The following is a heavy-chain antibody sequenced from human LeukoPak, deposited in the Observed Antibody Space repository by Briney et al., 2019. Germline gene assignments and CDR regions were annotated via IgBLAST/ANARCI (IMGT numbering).Heavy chain of an antibody. Sequence: SETLSLTCTVSGGSISSYYWSWIRQPAGKGLEWIGRIYTSGSTNYNPSLKSRVTISVDTSKNQFSLKLSSVTAADTAVYYCARERYYGSGSYYRYYYYYGMDVWGQGTTVTVSS. CDR1: GGSISSYY. D-gene: IGHD3-10*01. J-gene: IGHJ6*02. V-gene: IGHV4-4*07. CDR2: IYTSGST. CDR3: ARERYYGSGSYYRYYYYYGMDV.